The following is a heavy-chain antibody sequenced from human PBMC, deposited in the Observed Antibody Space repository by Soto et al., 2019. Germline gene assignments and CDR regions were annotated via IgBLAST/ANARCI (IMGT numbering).Heavy chain of an antibody. V-gene: IGHV2-5*02. CDR1: GFSLSTSGVG. J-gene: IGHJ5*02. CDR2: IYWDDDK. D-gene: IGHD2-2*01. CDR3: AHRGGASTSSRSARFDP. Sequence: QITLKESGPTLVKPTQTLTLTCTFSGFSLSTSGVGVGWIRQPPGKALEWLALIYWDDDKRYSTSLKSRLTITKDTSKNQVVLTMTNMDPVDTATYYCAHRGGASTSSRSARFDPWGQGTLVTVSS.